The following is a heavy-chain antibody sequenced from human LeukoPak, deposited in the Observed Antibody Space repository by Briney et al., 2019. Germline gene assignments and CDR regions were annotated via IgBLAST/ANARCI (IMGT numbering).Heavy chain of an antibody. CDR2: ISSSGSTI. J-gene: IGHJ4*02. CDR1: GFTFSSYE. CDR3: AVDQPLLRV. V-gene: IGHV3-48*03. Sequence: GGSLRLSCAASGFTFSSYEMNWVRQAPGKGLEWVSYISSSGSTIYYADSVTGRFTISRDNAKNSMYLQMNSVRAEVRAGYYCAVDQPLLRVGGQGTLVTVSS. D-gene: IGHD2-15*01.